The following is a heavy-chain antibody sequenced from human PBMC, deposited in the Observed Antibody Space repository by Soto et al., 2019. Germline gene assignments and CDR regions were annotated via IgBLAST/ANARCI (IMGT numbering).Heavy chain of an antibody. J-gene: IGHJ4*02. V-gene: IGHV1-46*01. Sequence: ASVKLSCKASGYIITNYYMHWVRQAPGQGLEWMAIIDPSGGGTRYAQNFQGRVTMTTDTSTSTAYMELRSLRSDDTAVYYCARDVGYGLIDYWGQGTLVTVSS. D-gene: IGHD5-18*01. CDR3: ARDVGYGLIDY. CDR1: GYIITNYY. CDR2: IDPSGGGT.